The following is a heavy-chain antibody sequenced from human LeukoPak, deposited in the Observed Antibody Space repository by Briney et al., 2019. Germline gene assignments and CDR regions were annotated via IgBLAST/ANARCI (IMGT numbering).Heavy chain of an antibody. D-gene: IGHD5/OR15-5a*01. V-gene: IGHV3-48*01. Sequence: GGSLRLSCAASGFTFSSYSMNWVRQAPGKGLEWVSYISGPSSTIYYADSVKGRFTISRDNSKNTLYLQMNSLRAEDTAVYYCAKVSTSGAFDYWGQGTLVTVSS. CDR1: GFTFSSYS. CDR2: ISGPSSTI. J-gene: IGHJ4*02. CDR3: AKVSTSGAFDY.